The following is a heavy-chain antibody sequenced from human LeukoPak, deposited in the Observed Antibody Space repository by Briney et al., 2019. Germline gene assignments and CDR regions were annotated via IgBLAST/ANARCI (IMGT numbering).Heavy chain of an antibody. D-gene: IGHD1-26*01. CDR3: ARQPWGAGSADFDY. Sequence: SETLSLTCTVSGGSISSSSYYWGWIRQPPGKGLEWIGSIYYSGSAYYNPSLKSRVTISVDTSKNQFSLKLSSVTAADTAVYYCARQPWGAGSADFDYWGQGTLVTVSS. J-gene: IGHJ4*02. V-gene: IGHV4-39*01. CDR1: GGSISSSSYY. CDR2: IYYSGSA.